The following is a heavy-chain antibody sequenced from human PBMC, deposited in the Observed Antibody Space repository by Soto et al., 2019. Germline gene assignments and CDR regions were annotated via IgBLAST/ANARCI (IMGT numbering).Heavy chain of an antibody. CDR1: GFTFSSHA. V-gene: IGHV3-23*01. CDR3: AKDLQFSGWVSAPTCDY. CDR2: ITGSGDST. D-gene: IGHD6-19*01. Sequence: EVQLLESGGGLVQPGGSLRLSCAVSGFTFSSHAMSWVRQAPGKGLECVSSITGSGDSTYYADSVKGRFTISRDKSNSTMYLQMNSLRAEDTAVYVCAKDLQFSGWVSAPTCDYWGQGTKVTVSS. J-gene: IGHJ4*02.